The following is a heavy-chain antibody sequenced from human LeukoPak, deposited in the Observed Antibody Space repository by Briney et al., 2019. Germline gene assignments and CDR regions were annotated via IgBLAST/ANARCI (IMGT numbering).Heavy chain of an antibody. CDR2: ISSSGSTI. Sequence: GGSLRLSCAVSGFTFSDYYMSWIRQAPGKGLEWVSYISSSGSTIYYADSVKGRFTISRDNAKNSLYLQMNSLRAEDTAVYYCAAIDSGGAFDIWGQGTMVTVSS. D-gene: IGHD3-16*01. V-gene: IGHV3-11*01. J-gene: IGHJ3*02. CDR1: GFTFSDYY. CDR3: AAIDSGGAFDI.